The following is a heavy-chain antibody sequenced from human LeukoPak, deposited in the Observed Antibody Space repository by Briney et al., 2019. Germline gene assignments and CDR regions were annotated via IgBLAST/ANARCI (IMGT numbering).Heavy chain of an antibody. Sequence: GGSLRLSCAASGFTFSNYGMHWVRQAPGKGLEWVALIWYDGSNKYYADSVKGRFTISRDNSKNTLFLLMNSLRAEDTAVYYCARFDYADYLAFDYWGQGTLVTVSS. D-gene: IGHD4-17*01. CDR2: IWYDGSNK. CDR1: GFTFSNYG. CDR3: ARFDYADYLAFDY. J-gene: IGHJ4*02. V-gene: IGHV3-33*01.